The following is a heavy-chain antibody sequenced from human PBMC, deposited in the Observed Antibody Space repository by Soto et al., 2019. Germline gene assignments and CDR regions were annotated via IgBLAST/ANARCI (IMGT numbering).Heavy chain of an antibody. J-gene: IGHJ3*02. CDR3: ARGSQNFWMREDAFDI. D-gene: IGHD3-3*01. V-gene: IGHV3-21*01. CDR2: IHSSSRYI. Sequence: EVQLVESGGGQVKPGGSLRLSCAASGFSFSTYSMNWVRQAPGKGLEWVSSIHSSSRYIYYADSVKGRFTISRDNAKNSLFLQMSSLRAEDTPVYYCARGSQNFWMREDAFDIWGQGTMVSVSS. CDR1: GFSFSTYS.